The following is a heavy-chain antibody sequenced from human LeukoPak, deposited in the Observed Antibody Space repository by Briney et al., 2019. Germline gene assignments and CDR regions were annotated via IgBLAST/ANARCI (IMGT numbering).Heavy chain of an antibody. CDR1: GSTFTSYG. CDR2: ISAYNGNT. Sequence: ASVTVSCTASGSTFTSYGISWVRQAPGQGLEWMGWISAYNGNTNYAQKLQGRVTMTTDTSTSTAYMELRSLRSDDTAAYYCARATVTRHFDYWGQGTLVTVSS. V-gene: IGHV1-18*01. CDR3: ARATVTRHFDY. J-gene: IGHJ4*02. D-gene: IGHD4-17*01.